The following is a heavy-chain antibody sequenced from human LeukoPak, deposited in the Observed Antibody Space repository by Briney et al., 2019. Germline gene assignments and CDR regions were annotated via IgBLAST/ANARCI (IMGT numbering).Heavy chain of an antibody. J-gene: IGHJ6*02. V-gene: IGHV3-64*01. CDR2: ISSNGGST. D-gene: IGHD1-26*01. CDR1: GFTFSSYA. CDR3: ARAIYSGSYSSGMDV. Sequence: GGPLRLSCAASGFTFSSYAMHWVRQAPGKGLEYVSAISSNGGSTYYANSVKGRFTISRDNSKNTLYLQMGSLRAEDMAVYYCARAIYSGSYSSGMDVWGQGTTVTVSS.